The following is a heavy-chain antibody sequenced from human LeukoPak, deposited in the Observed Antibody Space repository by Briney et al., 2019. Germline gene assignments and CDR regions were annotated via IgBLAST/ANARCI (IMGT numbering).Heavy chain of an antibody. V-gene: IGHV4-39*02. Sequence: SETLSLTCTVSGGSISSSRYSWGWIRQPPGKGLEWIGTINYSGSTYYNPSLKSRVTISVDTSKSQFSLRLSSVTAADTAVYYCARVGFGGYSYGYVDFWGQGTLVTVSS. CDR1: GGSISSSRYS. J-gene: IGHJ4*02. CDR2: INYSGST. CDR3: ARVGFGGYSYGYVDF. D-gene: IGHD5-18*01.